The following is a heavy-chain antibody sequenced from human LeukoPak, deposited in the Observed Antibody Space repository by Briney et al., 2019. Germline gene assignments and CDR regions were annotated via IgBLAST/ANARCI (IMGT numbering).Heavy chain of an antibody. CDR3: ARDIGTTVENDAFDI. CDR1: GDSINSLDL. J-gene: IGHJ3*02. CDR2: MYLSGTT. V-gene: IGHV4-4*02. Sequence: SETLSLTCTVSGDSINSLDLWSWVRQPPGKGLEWIGEMYLSGTTHSNPSVKSRVTISIDKSKNQFSLKLSSVTAADTAVYYCARDIGTTVENDAFDIWGQGTMVTVSS. D-gene: IGHD4-17*01.